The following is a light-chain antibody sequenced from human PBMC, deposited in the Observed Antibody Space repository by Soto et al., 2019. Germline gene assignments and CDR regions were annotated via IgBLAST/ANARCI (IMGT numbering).Light chain of an antibody. CDR2: EAS. J-gene: IGKJ4*01. CDR1: QDITND. CDR3: QQYDNVPLT. Sequence: DIQMTQSPSSLSASVGDRVTITCQESQDITNDLNWYQQKPGKAPKVLIYEASNLKTGVPSRFSGSGSGTDFTFTISSLQPEDIATYFCQQYDNVPLTFGGGTKVEIK. V-gene: IGKV1-33*01.